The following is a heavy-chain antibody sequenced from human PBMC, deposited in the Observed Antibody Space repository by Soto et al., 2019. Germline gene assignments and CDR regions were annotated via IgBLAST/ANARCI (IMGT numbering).Heavy chain of an antibody. CDR1: GFTFSSYS. J-gene: IGHJ4*02. V-gene: IGHV3-21*01. Sequence: EVQLVESGGGLVKPGGSLRLSCAASGFTFSSYSMNWVRQAPGKGLEWVSSISSSSSYIYYADSVKGRFTISRDNAKNSLYLQMNSLRPEDTAVYYCARDGLDCSGGSCYSICFDYWGQGTLVTVSS. CDR3: ARDGLDCSGGSCYSICFDY. CDR2: ISSSSSYI. D-gene: IGHD2-15*01.